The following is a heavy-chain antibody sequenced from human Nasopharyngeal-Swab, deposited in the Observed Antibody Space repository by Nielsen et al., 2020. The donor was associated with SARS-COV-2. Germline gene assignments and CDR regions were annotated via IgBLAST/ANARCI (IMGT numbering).Heavy chain of an antibody. J-gene: IGHJ3*02. V-gene: IGHV4-4*02. CDR3: TRVVPAAEAFDI. CDR2: IYHSGIT. CDR1: GASISSNNW. D-gene: IGHD2-2*01. Sequence: SETLSLTFAVSGASISSNNWWSWVRQPPGKGLEWIGEIYHSGITNYNPSLKSRVTISVDKSRNQLALKRSSVTAADTAVYYCTRVVPAAEAFDIWGQGTMVTVSS.